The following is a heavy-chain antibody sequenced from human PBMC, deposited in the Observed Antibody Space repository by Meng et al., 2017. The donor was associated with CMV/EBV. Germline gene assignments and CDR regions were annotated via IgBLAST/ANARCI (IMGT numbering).Heavy chain of an antibody. D-gene: IGHD5-24*01. CDR1: GFTFSSYA. CDR3: AKVLAGDGTLDY. V-gene: IGHV3-23*01. CDR2: ISGSGGST. Sequence: EVQRSGSGGGLVQPGGSLRLSCAASGFTFSSYAMSWVRQAPGKGLEWVSAISGSGGSTYYADSVKGRFTISRDNSKNTLYLQMNSLRAEDTAVYYCAKVLAGDGTLDYWGQGTLVTVSS. J-gene: IGHJ4*02.